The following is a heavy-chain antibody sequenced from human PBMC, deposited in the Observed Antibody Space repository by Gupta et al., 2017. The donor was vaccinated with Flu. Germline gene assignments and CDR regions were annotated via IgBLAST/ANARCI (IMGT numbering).Heavy chain of an antibody. CDR3: ASGSYPIYYFDY. CDR2: IIPIFGTA. J-gene: IGHJ4*02. D-gene: IGHD1-26*01. V-gene: IGHV1-69*06. CDR1: TFSSYA. Sequence: TFSSYAISWVRQAPGQGLEWMGGIIPIFGTANYAQKFQGRVTITADKSTSTAYMELSSLRSEDTAVYYCASGSYPIYYFDYWGQGTLVTVSS.